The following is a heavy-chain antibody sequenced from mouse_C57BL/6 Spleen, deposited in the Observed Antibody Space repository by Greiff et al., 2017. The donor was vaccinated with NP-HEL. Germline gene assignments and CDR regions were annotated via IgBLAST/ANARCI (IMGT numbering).Heavy chain of an antibody. CDR3: ARSYYD. CDR2: IRNKANGYTT. CDR1: GFTFTDYY. D-gene: IGHD2-10*01. J-gene: IGHJ4*01. Sequence: EVQLVESGGGLVQPGGSLSLSCAASGFTFTDYYMSWVRQPPGKALEWLGFIRNKANGYTTAYSASVKGRFTISRDNSQSILYLQMKALRAEDSATYYCARSYYDWGQGTSVTVSS. V-gene: IGHV7-3*01.